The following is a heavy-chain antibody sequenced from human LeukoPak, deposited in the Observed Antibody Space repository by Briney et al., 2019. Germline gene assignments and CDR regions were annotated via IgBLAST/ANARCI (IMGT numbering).Heavy chain of an antibody. CDR3: ASRAGYTGSWSAFDY. D-gene: IGHD6-13*01. CDR2: ISSSGGGSP. CDR1: GFTFSSYA. J-gene: IGHJ4*02. Sequence: GGSLRLSCVASGFTFSSYAMSWVRQAPGKGLEWVSSISSSGGGSPYYANSVKGRFTISRDNSKNTLWLQMNSLKAEDTAVYYCASRAGYTGSWSAFDYWGQGTLVTVSS. V-gene: IGHV3-23*01.